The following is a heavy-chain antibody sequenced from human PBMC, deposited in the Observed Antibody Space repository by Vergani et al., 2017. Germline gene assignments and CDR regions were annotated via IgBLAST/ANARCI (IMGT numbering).Heavy chain of an antibody. CDR1: GFTFSSYA. CDR2: ISGSGVSI. CDR3: AKEFGYYYDSSGWGYYYYMDV. V-gene: IGHV3-23*01. Sequence: EVQLLESGGGLVQPGGSLRLSCAASGFTFSSYAMSWVRQAPGKGLEWVSAISGSGVSIYYADSVTGRFTISSDNSKNTRYLQMNSLGAEDTAVYYCAKEFGYYYDSSGWGYYYYMDVWGKGTTVTVSS. D-gene: IGHD3-22*01. J-gene: IGHJ6*03.